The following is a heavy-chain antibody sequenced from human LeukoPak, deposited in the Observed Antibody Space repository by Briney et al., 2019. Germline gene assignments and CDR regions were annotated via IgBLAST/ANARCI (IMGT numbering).Heavy chain of an antibody. J-gene: IGHJ4*02. D-gene: IGHD2-2*01. Sequence: PSGTLSLTCTVSSDSIFTSNWWSWVRQPPGKGLEWIGQIFHSGSTSYSPSLKSRVTISMDKSKNQISLRLTSVTAADTAVYYCARSPTKRVPEDYWGQGTLVTVSS. CDR2: IFHSGST. CDR3: ARSPTKRVPEDY. CDR1: SDSIFTSNW. V-gene: IGHV4-4*02.